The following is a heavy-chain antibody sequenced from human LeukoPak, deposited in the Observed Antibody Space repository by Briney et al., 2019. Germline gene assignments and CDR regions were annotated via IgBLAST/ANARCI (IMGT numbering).Heavy chain of an antibody. D-gene: IGHD3-22*01. Sequence: SETLSLTCTVSGGSISSSSYYWGWIRQPPGKGLEWIGRIYSSGNTNYNPSLKSRVTMTVDTSKNQFSLNLSSVTAADTAVYFCARCLVVGFDSSGYYSYFDYWGQGMLVTVSS. V-gene: IGHV4-61*05. CDR3: ARCLVVGFDSSGYYSYFDY. CDR2: IYSSGNT. CDR1: GGSISSSSYY. J-gene: IGHJ4*02.